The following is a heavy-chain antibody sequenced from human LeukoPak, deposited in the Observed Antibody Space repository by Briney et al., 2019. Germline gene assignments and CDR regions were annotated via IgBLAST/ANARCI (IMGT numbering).Heavy chain of an antibody. Sequence: GGSLRLSCAVSGFTFSSYWMHWVRQAPGKGLVWVSRINRDGSSTTYADSVKGRFTISRDNAANTLFLQMSSLRAEDTAVYYCAREKDDHGDPGPLDAWGQGDLVTVSS. CDR3: AREKDDHGDPGPLDA. CDR2: INRDGSST. D-gene: IGHD4-17*01. J-gene: IGHJ5*02. V-gene: IGHV3-74*01. CDR1: GFTFSSYW.